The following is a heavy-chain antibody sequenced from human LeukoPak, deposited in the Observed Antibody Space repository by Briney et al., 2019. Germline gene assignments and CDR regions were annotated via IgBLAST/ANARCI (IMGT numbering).Heavy chain of an antibody. V-gene: IGHV4-34*01. CDR1: GGSFSGYY. Sequence: PSETLSLTCAVYGGSFSGYYWSWIRQPPGKGLEWIGEINHSGSTNYNPSLKSRVTISVDTSKNQFSLKLSSVTAADTAVYYCARGAGYCSSTSCPYGDYALFDYWGQGTLVTVSS. J-gene: IGHJ4*02. CDR3: ARGAGYCSSTSCPYGDYALFDY. D-gene: IGHD2-2*01. CDR2: INHSGST.